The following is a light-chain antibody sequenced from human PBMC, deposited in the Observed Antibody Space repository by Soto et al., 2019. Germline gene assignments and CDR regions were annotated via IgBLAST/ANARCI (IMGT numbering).Light chain of an antibody. J-gene: IGLJ1*01. CDR3: QTWGTGIQV. CDR1: SGHSSYA. Sequence: QPVLTQSPSASASLGASVKLTCTLSSGHSSYAIAWHQQQPEKGPRYLMKLTSDGSHYKGGGIPDRFSGSSSGAERCLTISSLQSEVEADYYCQTWGTGIQVFGTGTKLTVL. CDR2: LTSDGSH. V-gene: IGLV4-69*01.